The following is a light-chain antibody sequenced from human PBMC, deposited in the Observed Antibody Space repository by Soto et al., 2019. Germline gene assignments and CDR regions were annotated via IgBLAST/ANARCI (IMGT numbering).Light chain of an antibody. V-gene: IGKV1-39*01. J-gene: IGKJ4*01. CDR3: QHSFSTPQT. Sequence: DIQMTQSPSSLSASVGDSVTITCRASQSINIYLSWYQQKPGKAPKLLINVASTLQGGVPSRFSGSGSGTDFTLAISSLQPEDSATYYCQHSFSTPQTFGGGTRVEIK. CDR1: QSINIY. CDR2: VAS.